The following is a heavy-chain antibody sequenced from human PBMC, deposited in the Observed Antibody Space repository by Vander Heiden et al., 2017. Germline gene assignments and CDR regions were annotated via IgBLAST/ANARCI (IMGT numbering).Heavy chain of an antibody. D-gene: IGHD6-19*01. Sequence: QAHLQVSGSGVVKPSVTLSFTCTGPGGYISSYCWGWIRQAPGKGLEWIEYIYYSGSTNYNPFLKSRVTMSVDTSKSQFSLKLSSVTAAETAVYYCARDRPYSSDQGIWGQGTLVTVSS. V-gene: IGHV4-59*01. J-gene: IGHJ4*02. CDR3: ARDRPYSSDQGI. CDR2: IYYSGST. CDR1: GGYISSYC.